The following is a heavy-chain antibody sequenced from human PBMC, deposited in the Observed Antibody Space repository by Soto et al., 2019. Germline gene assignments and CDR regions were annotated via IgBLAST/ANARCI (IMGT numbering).Heavy chain of an antibody. V-gene: IGHV3-23*01. D-gene: IGHD1-26*01. Sequence: GGSLRLSCAASGFTFSSYAMSWVRQAPGKGLEWVSAISGSGGSTYYADSVKGRFTISRDNSKNTLYLQMNSLRAEDTAVYYCAKDEVGATNFWGFDYWGQGTLVTVSS. CDR2: ISGSGGST. J-gene: IGHJ4*02. CDR1: GFTFSSYA. CDR3: AKDEVGATNFWGFDY.